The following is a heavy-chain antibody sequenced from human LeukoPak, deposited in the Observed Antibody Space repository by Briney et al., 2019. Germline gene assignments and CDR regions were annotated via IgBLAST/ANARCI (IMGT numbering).Heavy chain of an antibody. J-gene: IGHJ4*02. Sequence: ASVKVSCKASGYTFTSYDINWVRQATGQGLEWTGWMNPNSGNTGYAQKFQGRVTMTRNTSISTAYMELSSLRSEDTAVYYCARGLSSGYYGRAQSDYWGQGTLVTVSS. D-gene: IGHD3-22*01. CDR1: GYTFTSYD. CDR2: MNPNSGNT. V-gene: IGHV1-8*01. CDR3: ARGLSSGYYGRAQSDY.